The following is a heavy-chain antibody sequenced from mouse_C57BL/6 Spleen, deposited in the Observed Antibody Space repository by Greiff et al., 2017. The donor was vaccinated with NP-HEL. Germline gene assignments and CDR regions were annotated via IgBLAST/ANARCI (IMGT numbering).Heavy chain of an antibody. CDR2: ISSGGSYT. V-gene: IGHV5-6*01. D-gene: IGHD2-4*01. CDR1: GFTFSSYG. J-gene: IGHJ3*01. CDR3: AGGLRREFAY. Sequence: EVKLMESGGDLVKPGGSLKLSCAASGFTFSSYGMSWVRQTPDKRLEWVATISSGGSYTYYPDSVKGRFTISRDNAKNTLYLQMSSLKSEDTAMYYCAGGLRREFAYWGQGTLVTVSA.